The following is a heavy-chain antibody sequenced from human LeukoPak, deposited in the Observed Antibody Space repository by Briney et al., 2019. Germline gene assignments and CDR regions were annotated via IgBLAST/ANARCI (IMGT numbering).Heavy chain of an antibody. CDR1: GFTFSNYA. Sequence: PGGSLRLSCAGSGFTFSNYAMSWVRQAPGKGLEWVSGISGSGGKTYYTDFMKGGFIISRDNSKNTLYLQMNSLRADDTAVYFCAKDLGLLWFGERSWGVDVWGQGTTVTVSS. CDR3: AKDLGLLWFGERSWGVDV. D-gene: IGHD3-10*01. J-gene: IGHJ6*02. V-gene: IGHV3-23*01. CDR2: ISGSGGKT.